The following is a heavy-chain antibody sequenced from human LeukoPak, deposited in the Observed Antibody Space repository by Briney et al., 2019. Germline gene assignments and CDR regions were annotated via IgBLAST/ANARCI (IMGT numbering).Heavy chain of an antibody. V-gene: IGHV4-39*07. Sequence: PSETLSLTCTVSGGSISSGTFSWGWIRQPPGKGLEWIGTIYYRGSTSYNPSLKSRATISVDTSKNQFSLKLSSVTAADTAVYYCARGIVGAMPIWYYYYYMDVWGKGTTVTVSS. CDR3: ARGIVGAMPIWYYYYYMDV. J-gene: IGHJ6*03. CDR1: GGSISSGTFS. CDR2: IYYRGST. D-gene: IGHD1-26*01.